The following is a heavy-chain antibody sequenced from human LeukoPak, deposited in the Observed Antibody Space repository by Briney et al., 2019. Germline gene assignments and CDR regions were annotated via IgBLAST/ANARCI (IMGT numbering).Heavy chain of an antibody. J-gene: IGHJ4*02. D-gene: IGHD2-2*01. Sequence: SETLSLTCAVYGGSFSGNYWNWIRQPPGQGPEWIGEINHSGSTNCNPSLKSRVTISVDTSKNQFSLRLTSVTAADTAVYYCARGVTKPDPIVEVPAAIRVAQAFDYWGQGSLVTVSS. CDR2: INHSGST. V-gene: IGHV4-34*01. CDR3: ARGVTKPDPIVEVPAAIRVAQAFDY. CDR1: GGSFSGNY.